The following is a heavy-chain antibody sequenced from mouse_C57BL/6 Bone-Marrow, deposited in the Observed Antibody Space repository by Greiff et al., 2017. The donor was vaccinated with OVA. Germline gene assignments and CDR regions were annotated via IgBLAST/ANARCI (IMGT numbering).Heavy chain of an antibody. CDR1: GFTFSSYA. V-gene: IGHV5-4*01. J-gene: IGHJ4*01. CDR2: ISDGGSYT. Sequence: DVHLVESGGGLVKPGGSLKLSCAASGFTFSSYAMSWVRQTPEKRLEWVATISDGGSYTYYPDNVKGRFTISRDNAKNNLYLQMSHLKSEDTAMYYCARETRGDAMDYWGQGTSVTVSS. CDR3: ARETRGDAMDY.